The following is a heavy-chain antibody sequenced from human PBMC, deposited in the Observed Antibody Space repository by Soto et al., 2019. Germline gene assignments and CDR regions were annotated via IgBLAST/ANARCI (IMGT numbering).Heavy chain of an antibody. Sequence: QVQLVQSGAEVKKPGSSVKVSCKASGGTFSSYSINWVRQAPGQGSEWMGEIIPIYGTANYAQKFQGRVTITADEATSTAYMELSSLRSEDTAVYYCARDGGRHSGGIDYWGQGTLVTVSS. CDR1: GGTFSSYS. CDR3: ARDGGRHSGGIDY. J-gene: IGHJ4*02. V-gene: IGHV1-69*01. CDR2: IIPIYGTA. D-gene: IGHD1-26*01.